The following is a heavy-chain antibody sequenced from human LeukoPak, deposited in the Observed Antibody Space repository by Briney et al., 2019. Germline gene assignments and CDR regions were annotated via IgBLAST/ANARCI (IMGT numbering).Heavy chain of an antibody. V-gene: IGHV3-74*01. CDR3: ARGLSGYASSLGY. CDR1: GFTFSSYG. J-gene: IGHJ4*02. Sequence: GGSLRLSCAASGFTFSSYGMHWVRQAPGKGLVWVSRINSDGSSTNYADSVRGRFSISRDNAKNTLYLHMNSLRADDTAVYYCARGLSGYASSLGYWGQGTLVTVSS. D-gene: IGHD2-2*01. CDR2: INSDGSST.